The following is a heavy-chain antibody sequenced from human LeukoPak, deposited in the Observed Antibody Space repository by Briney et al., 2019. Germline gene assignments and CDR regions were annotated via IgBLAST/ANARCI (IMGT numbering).Heavy chain of an antibody. J-gene: IGHJ3*02. Sequence: SETLSLTCFVSGVSISSGTYYWSWIRQPAGKGLEWIGRIYTSGSTNYNPSLRTRVSISVDTSKNQFSLKLSSVTAADTAVYYCAYGDFDAFDIWGQGTMVTVSS. V-gene: IGHV4-61*02. CDR3: AYGDFDAFDI. CDR1: GVSISSGTYY. D-gene: IGHD4-17*01. CDR2: IYTSGST.